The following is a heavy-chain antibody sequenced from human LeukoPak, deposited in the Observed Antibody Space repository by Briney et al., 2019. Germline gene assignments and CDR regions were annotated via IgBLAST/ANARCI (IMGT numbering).Heavy chain of an antibody. V-gene: IGHV3-74*01. CDR3: ARVWGSGSYYNHYYYYGMDV. CDR2: INTDGSSP. Sequence: GGSLRLSCAASGFTFSAYWMHWVRQAPGKGLVWVSRINTDGSSPTYAASVKGRFTISRDNAKNTLYLQMNSLTAEDTAVYYCARVWGSGSYYNHYYYYGMDVWGQGTTVTVSS. J-gene: IGHJ6*02. D-gene: IGHD3-10*01. CDR1: GFTFSAYW.